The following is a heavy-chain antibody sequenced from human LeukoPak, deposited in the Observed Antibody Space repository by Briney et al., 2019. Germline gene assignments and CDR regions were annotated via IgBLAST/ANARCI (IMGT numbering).Heavy chain of an antibody. CDR2: IYHSGST. V-gene: IGHV4-38-2*02. CDR3: ARGAVEMATIKYSHPFDD. J-gene: IGHJ4*02. D-gene: IGHD5-24*01. Sequence: SETLSLTCTVSGYSISSGYYWGWIRQPPGKGKEWIGSIYHSGSTYYNPSLKSRVTISVDTSKNQFSLKLSSVTAADTAVYYCARGAVEMATIKYSHPFDDWGQGTLVTVSS. CDR1: GYSISSGYY.